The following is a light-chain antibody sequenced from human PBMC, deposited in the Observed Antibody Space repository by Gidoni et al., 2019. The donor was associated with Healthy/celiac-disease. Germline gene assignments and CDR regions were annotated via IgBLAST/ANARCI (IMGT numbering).Light chain of an antibody. CDR1: QDISNY. V-gene: IGKV1-33*01. Sequence: DIQMTQSPSSLSASVGDRVTITCQASQDISNYLNWYQQKPGKAPKLLIYDASNLETGGPSRFSGSGSGTDFTFTISSLQPEDIATYYCQQYDNLPPGFTFXPXTKVDIK. CDR2: DAS. J-gene: IGKJ3*01. CDR3: QQYDNLPPGFT.